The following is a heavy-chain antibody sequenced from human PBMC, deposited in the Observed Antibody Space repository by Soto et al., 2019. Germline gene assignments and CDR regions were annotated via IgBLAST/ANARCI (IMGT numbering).Heavy chain of an antibody. J-gene: IGHJ4*02. D-gene: IGHD3-22*01. CDR3: ATYYYDSSGYSDYFDY. CDR2: IIPIFGTA. Sequence: ASVKVSCKASGGTFSSYAISWVRQAPGHGLEWMGGIIPIFGTANYAQKFQGRVTITADESTSTAYMELSSLRSEDTAVYYCATYYYDSSGYSDYFDYWGQGTLVTVSS. V-gene: IGHV1-69*13. CDR1: GGTFSSYA.